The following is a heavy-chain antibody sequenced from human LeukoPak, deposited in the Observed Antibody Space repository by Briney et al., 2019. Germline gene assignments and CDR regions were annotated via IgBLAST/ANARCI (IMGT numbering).Heavy chain of an antibody. D-gene: IGHD6-13*01. CDR3: ARGRAAPTGRWFDP. J-gene: IGHJ5*02. CDR2: INPNGNNR. V-gene: IGHV1-8*01. Sequence: ASVKVSCKASGYTFTSYDINWARQATGQGLEWMGWINPNGNNRGYAQRFQGRVTMTWDTSISTAYMELSSLRSEDTAVYYCARGRAAPTGRWFDPWGQGTLVTVSS. CDR1: GYTFTSYD.